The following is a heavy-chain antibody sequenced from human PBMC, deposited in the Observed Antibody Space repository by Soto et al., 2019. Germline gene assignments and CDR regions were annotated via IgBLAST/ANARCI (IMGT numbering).Heavy chain of an antibody. J-gene: IGHJ4*02. CDR1: GGSISSGGYS. CDR2: IYHSGST. CDR3: ARGQVVAAQH. V-gene: IGHV4-30-2*01. D-gene: IGHD2-15*01. Sequence: QLQLQESGSGLVKPSQTLSLTCAVSGGSISSGGYSWSWIRQPPGKGLEWIGYIYHSGSTYYNPSLXSXVXISXDRSKNQFSLKLGSVTAADTAVYYCARGQVVAAQHWGQGTLVTVSS.